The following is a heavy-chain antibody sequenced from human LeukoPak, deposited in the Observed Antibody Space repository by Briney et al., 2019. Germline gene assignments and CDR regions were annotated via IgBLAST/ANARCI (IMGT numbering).Heavy chain of an antibody. CDR3: AREAY. CDR1: GFTFSRYW. V-gene: IGHV3-7*01. Sequence: PGGSLRLSCAASGFTFSRYWMSWVRQAPGKGLEWVASVKEDGSQKNSADTVKGRFTISRDNAKKSLVLQMNSLRAEDTAVYYCAREAYWGPGTLVTVSS. J-gene: IGHJ4*02. CDR2: VKEDGSQK.